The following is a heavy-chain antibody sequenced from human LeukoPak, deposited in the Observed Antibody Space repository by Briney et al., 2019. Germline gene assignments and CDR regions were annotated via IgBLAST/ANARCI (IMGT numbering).Heavy chain of an antibody. D-gene: IGHD6-19*01. Sequence: SLRLSCAASGFTFSSYGMHWVRQAPGKGLEWVAVIWYDGSNKYYADSVKGRFTISRDNSKNTLYLQMNSLRAEDTAVYYCARGLWLVPGAFDIWGQGTMVTVSS. CDR3: ARGLWLVPGAFDI. CDR1: GFTFSSYG. V-gene: IGHV3-33*01. CDR2: IWYDGSNK. J-gene: IGHJ3*02.